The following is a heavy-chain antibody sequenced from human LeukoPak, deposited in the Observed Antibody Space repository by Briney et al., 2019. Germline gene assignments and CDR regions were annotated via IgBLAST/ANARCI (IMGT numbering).Heavy chain of an antibody. J-gene: IGHJ4*02. V-gene: IGHV3-23*01. CDR1: GFTYSSHA. CDR2: ITDNGGST. D-gene: IGHD3-10*01. CDR3: AKDAVAPGSVGNYFEY. Sequence: SGGSLSLPCAASGFTYSSHAMSGVRLAPGKALEWVSVITDNGGSTYYADSVKGRFTISRDNFKHTLSLKMNSLRAEATGVYYCAKDAVAPGSVGNYFEYCGQGTLVTVSS.